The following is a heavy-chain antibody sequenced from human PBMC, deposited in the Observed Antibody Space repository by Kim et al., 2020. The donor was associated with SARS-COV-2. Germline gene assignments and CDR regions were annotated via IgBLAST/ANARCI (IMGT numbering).Heavy chain of an antibody. V-gene: IGHV4-39*01. CDR1: GGSISSSSYY. CDR3: ANRVYLKYFQH. D-gene: IGHD6-13*01. CDR2: IYYSGST. Sequence: SETLSLTCTVSGGSISSSSYYWGWIRQPPGKGLEWIGNIYYSGSTYYNPSLKSRVTISVDTSKNQFSLKLSSVTAADTAVYYCANRVYLKYFQHWGQGTLVTVSS. J-gene: IGHJ1*01.